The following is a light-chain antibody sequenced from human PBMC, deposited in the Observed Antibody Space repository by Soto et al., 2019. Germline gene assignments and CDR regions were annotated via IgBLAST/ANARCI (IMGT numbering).Light chain of an antibody. CDR1: SGSIASNY. CDR2: EDN. J-gene: IGLJ2*01. V-gene: IGLV6-57*01. CDR3: QSYDSSNQV. Sequence: NFMLTQPHSVSESPGKTVTISCTRSSGSIASNYVQWYQQRPGSSPTTVIYEDNRRPSGVPDRFSGSIDSSSNSASLTISGLQTEDEADYYCQSYDSSNQVFGGGTKVTVL.